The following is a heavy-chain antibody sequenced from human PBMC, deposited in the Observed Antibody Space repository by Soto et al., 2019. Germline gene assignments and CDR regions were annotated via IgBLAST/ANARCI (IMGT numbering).Heavy chain of an antibody. CDR1: GGSVNGYY. Sequence: LSLTCAVYGGSVNGYYWNWIRQPPGKGLEWIGEINHTGGTHYNPSRKSRVTMSVDTSKNQFSLRLSSVTAADTAIYYCATRITVFGLLIPPFDPWGQGTQVTVSS. V-gene: IGHV4-34*01. CDR3: ATRITVFGLLIPPFDP. J-gene: IGHJ5*02. D-gene: IGHD3-3*01. CDR2: INHTGGT.